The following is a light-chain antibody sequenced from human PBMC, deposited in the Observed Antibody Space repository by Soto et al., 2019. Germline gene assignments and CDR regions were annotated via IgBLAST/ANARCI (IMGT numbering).Light chain of an antibody. CDR3: SSYAGSSNV. Sequence: VLTHPPSASGSPGQSVAIACTGTSSDVGGYNYVSWYQQHPGKAPKLMIYEVNKRPSGVPDRFSGSKSGNTASLTVSGLQAEDEADYYCSSYAGSSNVFGTGTKVTVL. J-gene: IGLJ1*01. CDR1: SSDVGGYNY. V-gene: IGLV2-8*01. CDR2: EVN.